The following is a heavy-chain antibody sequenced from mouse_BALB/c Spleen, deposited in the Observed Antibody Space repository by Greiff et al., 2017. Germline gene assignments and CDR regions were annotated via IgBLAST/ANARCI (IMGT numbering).Heavy chain of an antibody. Sequence: EVMLVESGAELVKPGASVKLSCTASGFNIKDTYMHWVKQRPEQGLEWIGRIDPANGNTKYDPKFQGKATITADTSSNTAYLQLSSLTSEDTAVYYCARYDGYLDYRGQGTTLTVSS. J-gene: IGHJ2*01. V-gene: IGHV14-3*02. CDR2: IDPANGNT. D-gene: IGHD2-3*01. CDR1: GFNIKDTY. CDR3: ARYDGYLDY.